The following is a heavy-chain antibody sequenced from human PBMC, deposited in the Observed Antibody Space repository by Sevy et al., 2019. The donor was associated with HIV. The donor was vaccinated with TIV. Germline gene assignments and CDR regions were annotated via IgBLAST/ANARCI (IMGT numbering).Heavy chain of an antibody. CDR1: GFTFRNAW. V-gene: IGHV3-15*01. J-gene: IGHJ4*02. CDR3: TRDIAEAGKGELDY. Sequence: GGSLRLSCAASGFTFRNAWMNWVRQAPGKGLEWVGHIKSKNDGETTDYVAPVKGRFTISRDDSKNTNYLQMNSLKIEDTAVYYCTRDIAEAGKGELDYWGQGTLVTVSS. D-gene: IGHD6-19*01. CDR2: IKSKNDGETT.